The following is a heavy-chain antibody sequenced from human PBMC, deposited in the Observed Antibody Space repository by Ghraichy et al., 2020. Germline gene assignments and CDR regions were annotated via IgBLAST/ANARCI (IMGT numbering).Heavy chain of an antibody. CDR3: ATRHETRGTYKWLRFALTDY. J-gene: IGHJ4*02. V-gene: IGHV3-48*02. D-gene: IGHD5-12*01. CDR2: ISSSSSTI. Sequence: GGSLRLSCAASGFTFSSYSMNWVRQAPGKGLEWVSYISSSSSTIYYADSVKGRFTISRDNAKNSLYLQMNSLRDEDTAVYYCATRHETRGTYKWLRFALTDYWGQGTLVTVSS. CDR1: GFTFSSYS.